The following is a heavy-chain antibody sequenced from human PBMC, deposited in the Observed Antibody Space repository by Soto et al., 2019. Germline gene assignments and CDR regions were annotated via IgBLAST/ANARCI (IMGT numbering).Heavy chain of an antibody. D-gene: IGHD4-17*01. J-gene: IGHJ3*02. V-gene: IGHV1-46*01. Sequence: GASVKVSCKASGNTFTTYNIHWVRQAPGQGLEWMGIINPSGGTTTYAQRFRGRVTMARDTSTSTVYMELSSLKSEDTAVYYCARAGQTTALDIWGQGTMVTVSS. CDR1: GNTFTTYN. CDR3: ARAGQTTALDI. CDR2: INPSGGTT.